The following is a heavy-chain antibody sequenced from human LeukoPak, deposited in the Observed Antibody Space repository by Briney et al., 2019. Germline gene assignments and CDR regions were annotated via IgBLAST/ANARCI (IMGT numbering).Heavy chain of an antibody. D-gene: IGHD3-22*01. V-gene: IGHV4-30-4*08. J-gene: IGHJ4*02. CDR1: GGSISSGDYY. Sequence: SQTLSLTCTVSGGSISSGDYYWSWIRQPPGKGLEWIGYIYYSGSTYYNPSLKSRVTISVDASKKHFSLKLSSVTAADTAVYYCARGALYYYDSSGYPTQGHFDYWGQGTLVTVSS. CDR3: ARGALYYYDSSGYPTQGHFDY. CDR2: IYYSGST.